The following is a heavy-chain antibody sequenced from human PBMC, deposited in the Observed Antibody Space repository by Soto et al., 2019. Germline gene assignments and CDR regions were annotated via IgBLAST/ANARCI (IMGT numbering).Heavy chain of an antibody. CDR1: GGSISSYC. J-gene: IGHJ4*02. D-gene: IGHD1-26*01. CDR3: ARVFSGSYSDY. CDR2: IYYSGST. V-gene: IGHV4-59*01. Sequence: SETLSLTCIVSGGSISSYCWSWIRQPPGKGLEWIGYIYYSGSTNYNPSLKSRVTISVDTSKNQFSLKLSSVTAADTAVYYCARVFSGSYSDYWGQGTLVTVSS.